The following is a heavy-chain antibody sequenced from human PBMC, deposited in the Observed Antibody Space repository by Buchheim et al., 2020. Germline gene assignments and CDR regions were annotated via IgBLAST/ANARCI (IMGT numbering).Heavy chain of an antibody. J-gene: IGHJ6*03. D-gene: IGHD2-2*02. CDR2: ISGSTGST. CDR1: GFTFSSYA. V-gene: IGHV3-23*01. CDR3: AKGLLLYADYYYYYMDV. Sequence: EVQLLESGGGLVQPGGSLRLSCAASGFTFSSYAMSWVRQAPGKGLEWVSVISGSTGSTYYVDSVKGRFTISRDNSKNTVYLQMNSLRAEDTAVYYCAKGLLLYADYYYYYMDVWGKGTT.